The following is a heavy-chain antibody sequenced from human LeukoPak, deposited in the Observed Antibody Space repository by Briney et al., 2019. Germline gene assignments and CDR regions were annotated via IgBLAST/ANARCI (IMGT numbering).Heavy chain of an antibody. CDR3: AKRNHYDILTRLDN. V-gene: IGHV3-30*04. D-gene: IGHD3-9*01. Sequence: GRSLRLSCAASGFTFSSYAMHWVRQAPGKGLEWVAVISYDGSNKYYADSVKGRFTISRDNSKNTLYLQMNSLRAEDTAVYYCAKRNHYDILTRLDNWGQGTLVTVSS. CDR2: ISYDGSNK. CDR1: GFTFSSYA. J-gene: IGHJ4*02.